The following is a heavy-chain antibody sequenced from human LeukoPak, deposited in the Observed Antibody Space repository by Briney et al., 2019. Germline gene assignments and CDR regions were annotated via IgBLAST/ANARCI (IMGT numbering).Heavy chain of an antibody. CDR1: GYTFNTYG. J-gene: IGHJ4*02. CDR3: ARGGADLDY. CDR2: ISAYNGNT. D-gene: IGHD4/OR15-4a*01. V-gene: IGHV1-18*01. Sequence: ASVTVSCKASGYTFNTYGISWVRQAPGQGLEWMGWISAYNGNTNYAQKFKGRVTMTIDTSTSTVYMELRSLRSDDTAVYYCARGGADLDYWGQGTLVTVSS.